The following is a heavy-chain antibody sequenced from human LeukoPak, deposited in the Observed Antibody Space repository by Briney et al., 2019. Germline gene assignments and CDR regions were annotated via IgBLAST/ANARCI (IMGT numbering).Heavy chain of an antibody. CDR1: GFTFSSYA. CDR2: ISGSGGST. D-gene: IGHD3-22*01. CDR3: ARDPHKFYYDISGYYYYFDY. Sequence: PGGSLRLSCAASGFTFSSYAMSWVRQAPGKGLEWVSAISGSGGSTYYADSVKGRFTISRDASDNTLTLRMNSLRAEDTAVYYCARDPHKFYYDISGYYYYFDYWGQGTLVTVSS. V-gene: IGHV3-23*01. J-gene: IGHJ4*02.